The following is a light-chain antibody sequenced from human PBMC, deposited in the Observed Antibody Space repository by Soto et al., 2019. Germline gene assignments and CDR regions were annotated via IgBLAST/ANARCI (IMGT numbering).Light chain of an antibody. CDR3: SSYAGIHIV. CDR1: SSDVGGYNY. CDR2: EVS. J-gene: IGLJ1*01. V-gene: IGLV2-8*01. Sequence: QSVLTQPPSASGSPGQSVAISCTGTSSDVGGYNYVSWYQQHPGKAPKLMIYEVSKRPSGVPDRFSGSKSGNTASLTVSGLQAEDEADYYCSSYAGIHIVFGPGTKLTVL.